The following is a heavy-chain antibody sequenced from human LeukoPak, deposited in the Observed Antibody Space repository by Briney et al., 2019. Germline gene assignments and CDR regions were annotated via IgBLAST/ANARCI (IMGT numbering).Heavy chain of an antibody. CDR1: GFTFDDYA. CDR2: ISWNSGSI. V-gene: IGHV3-9*01. CDR3: AKDTEQWLVSGYYYYGMDV. D-gene: IGHD6-19*01. J-gene: IGHJ6*02. Sequence: GRSLRLSCAASGFTFDDYAMHWVRHAPGKGLEWVSGISWNSGSIGYADSVKGRFTISRDNAKNSLYLQMNSLRAEDTALYYCAKDTEQWLVSGYYYYGMDVWGQGTTVTVSS.